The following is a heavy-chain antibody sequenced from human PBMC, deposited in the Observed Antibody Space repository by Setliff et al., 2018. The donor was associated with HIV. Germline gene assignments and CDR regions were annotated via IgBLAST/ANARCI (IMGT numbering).Heavy chain of an antibody. Sequence: SVKVSCKASGGTLSKYAINWVRQAPGQGLEWMGGIIPILGTTPYAQKFQGRLTFTADASTATAYMELSSLRSEDTAVYYCARDSSGVLSLRYMDVWGKGTTVTVSS. V-gene: IGHV1-69*13. D-gene: IGHD6-19*01. J-gene: IGHJ6*03. CDR2: IIPILGTT. CDR1: GGTLSKYA. CDR3: ARDSSGVLSLRYMDV.